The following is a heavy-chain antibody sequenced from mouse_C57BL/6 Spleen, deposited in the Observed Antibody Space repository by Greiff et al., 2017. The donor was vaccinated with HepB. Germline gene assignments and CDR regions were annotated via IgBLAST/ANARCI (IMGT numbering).Heavy chain of an antibody. CDR3: ARGGYYGSSYARYFDV. Sequence: VKLQQPGAELVMPGASVKLSCKASGYTFTSYWMHWVKQRPGQGLEWIGEIDPSDSYTNYNQKFKGKSTLTVDKSSSTAYMQLSSLTSEDSAVYYCARGGYYGSSYARYFDVWGTGTTVTVSS. V-gene: IGHV1-69*01. CDR2: IDPSDSYT. CDR1: GYTFTSYW. D-gene: IGHD1-1*01. J-gene: IGHJ1*03.